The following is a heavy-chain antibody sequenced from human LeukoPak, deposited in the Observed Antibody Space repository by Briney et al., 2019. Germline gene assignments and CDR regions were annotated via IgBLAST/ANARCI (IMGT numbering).Heavy chain of an antibody. V-gene: IGHV1-2*02. Sequence: ASVKVSCKASGYTITGHYMRWVRQAPGQGLEWMGWIDPNSGGTNYAQKLQGRVTMTTDTSTSTAYMELRSLRSDDTAVYYCARDILTGYYIHYYYYYMGVWGKGTTVTVSS. CDR2: IDPNSGGT. CDR1: GYTITGHY. D-gene: IGHD3-9*01. CDR3: ARDILTGYYIHYYYYYMGV. J-gene: IGHJ6*03.